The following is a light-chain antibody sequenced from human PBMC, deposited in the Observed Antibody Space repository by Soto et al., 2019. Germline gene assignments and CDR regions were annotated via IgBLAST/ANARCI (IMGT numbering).Light chain of an antibody. J-gene: IGKJ3*01. Sequence: DILMTHSPSSLSASVGDRVTISCRASHSISNYLNWYQQKPGEAPKLLIYGASTLQSGVPSRFSGSGSGTDFTLTINGLQPEDFATYYCQQSYITPPEFGPGTKVDVK. V-gene: IGKV1-39*01. CDR2: GAS. CDR3: QQSYITPPE. CDR1: HSISNY.